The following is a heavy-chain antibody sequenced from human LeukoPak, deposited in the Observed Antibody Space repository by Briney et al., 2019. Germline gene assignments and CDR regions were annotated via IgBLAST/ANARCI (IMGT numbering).Heavy chain of an antibody. CDR1: GFTLSSYG. J-gene: IGHJ4*02. Sequence: GGSLRLSCAASGFTLSSYGMHWVRQAPGKGLEGVAFIRYDGSNKYYADSVKGRFTISRDNSKNTLYLQMNSLRAEDTAVYYCAKDAGAGTYYYDSSGYYPGPYWGQGTLVTVSS. CDR3: AKDAGAGTYYYDSSGYYPGPY. V-gene: IGHV3-30*02. CDR2: IRYDGSNK. D-gene: IGHD3-22*01.